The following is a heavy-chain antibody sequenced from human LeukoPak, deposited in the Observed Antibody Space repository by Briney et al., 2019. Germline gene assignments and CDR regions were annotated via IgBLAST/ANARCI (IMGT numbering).Heavy chain of an antibody. J-gene: IGHJ4*02. CDR3: AATESGSYFGIDY. V-gene: IGHV1-2*04. CDR2: INANSGGT. Sequence: GASVKVSCKASGYTFSGYYIHWVRQAPGQGLEWMGWINANSGGTNYAQKFQDWVTMTRDTSISTAYMDLSRLRSEDTAVYYCAATESGSYFGIDYWGQGTLVTVSS. CDR1: GYTFSGYY. D-gene: IGHD1-26*01.